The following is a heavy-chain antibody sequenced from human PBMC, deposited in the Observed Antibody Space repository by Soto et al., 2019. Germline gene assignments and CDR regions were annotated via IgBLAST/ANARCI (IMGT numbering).Heavy chain of an antibody. Sequence: QVQLVQSGAEVKKPGSSVKVSCKASGGTFSSYAISWVRQVPGQGLEWMGGIIPIFGTANYAQKFQGRVTITADESTSTAYMELSSLRSEDTAVYYCARDGVGSSREGYYYYGMDVWGQGTTVTVSS. D-gene: IGHD6-13*01. CDR2: IIPIFGTA. J-gene: IGHJ6*02. CDR3: ARDGVGSSREGYYYYGMDV. V-gene: IGHV1-69*01. CDR1: GGTFSSYA.